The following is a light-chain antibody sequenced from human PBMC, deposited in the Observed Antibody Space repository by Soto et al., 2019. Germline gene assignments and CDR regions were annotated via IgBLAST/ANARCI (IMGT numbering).Light chain of an antibody. CDR2: GAS. Sequence: EIVLTQSPGTLSFSPGERATLSCRVSQTFSNSFLSWFQQIPGQAPRLLIYGASMRATGIPDRFSGGGSGTDFTLTISRLEPEDFAVYYCQQCGSSSTFGQGTRLEIK. V-gene: IGKV3-20*01. CDR1: QTFSNSF. CDR3: QQCGSSST. J-gene: IGKJ5*01.